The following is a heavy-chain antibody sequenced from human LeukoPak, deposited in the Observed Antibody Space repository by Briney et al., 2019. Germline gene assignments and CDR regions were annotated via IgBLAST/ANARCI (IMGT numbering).Heavy chain of an antibody. Sequence: ASVKVSCKASGYTFTSYGISWVRQAPGQGLEWMGWISGYNGNTKYAQKFQGRVTMTTETSTSTAYMELSSLRSDDTSVYYCARHGDGAENFQHWGQGTLVTVS. CDR2: ISGYNGNT. J-gene: IGHJ1*01. CDR1: GYTFTSYG. V-gene: IGHV1-18*01. D-gene: IGHD4-17*01. CDR3: ARHGDGAENFQH.